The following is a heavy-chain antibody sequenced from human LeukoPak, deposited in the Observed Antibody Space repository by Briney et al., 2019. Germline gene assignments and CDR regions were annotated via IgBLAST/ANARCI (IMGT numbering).Heavy chain of an antibody. V-gene: IGHV4-31*03. D-gene: IGHD2-15*01. CDR1: GGSISSGGYY. CDR3: ARGAYCSGGSCWWDYYYYYGMDV. J-gene: IGHJ6*02. Sequence: SETLSLTCTVSGGSISSGGYYWSWIRQHPGKGLEWIGYIYYSGSTYYNPSLKSRVTISVDTSKNQFSLKLSSVTAADTAVYYCARGAYCSGGSCWWDYYYYYGMDVWGQGTTVTVSS. CDR2: IYYSGST.